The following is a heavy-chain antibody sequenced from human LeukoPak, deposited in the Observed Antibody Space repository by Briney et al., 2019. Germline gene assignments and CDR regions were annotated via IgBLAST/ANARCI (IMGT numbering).Heavy chain of an antibody. D-gene: IGHD6-19*01. Sequence: TSSETLSLTCTVSGGSISSGGYYWSWIRQPPGKGLEWIGYIYHSGSTYYNPSLKSRVTISVDRSKNQFSLKLSSVTAADTAVYYCARLSRARWNIAVASQDFDYWGQGTLVTVSS. CDR1: GGSISSGGYY. V-gene: IGHV4-30-2*01. CDR2: IYHSGST. J-gene: IGHJ4*02. CDR3: ARLSRARWNIAVASQDFDY.